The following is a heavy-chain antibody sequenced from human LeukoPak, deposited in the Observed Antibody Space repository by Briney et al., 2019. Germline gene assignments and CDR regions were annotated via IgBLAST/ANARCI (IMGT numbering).Heavy chain of an antibody. CDR2: ISSSSSTI. CDR1: GFMFSSNW. CDR3: ARPEKPTGLNGMDV. Sequence: GGSLRLSCAASGFMFSSNWMSWVRLAPGKGLEWVSYISSSSSTIYYADSVKGRFTISRDNAKNSLYLQMNSLRAEDTAVYYCARPEKPTGLNGMDVWGQGTTVTVSS. D-gene: IGHD3-9*01. J-gene: IGHJ6*02. V-gene: IGHV3-48*01.